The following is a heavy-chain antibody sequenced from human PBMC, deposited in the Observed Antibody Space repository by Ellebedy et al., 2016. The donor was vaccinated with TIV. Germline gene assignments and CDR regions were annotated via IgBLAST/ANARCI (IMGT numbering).Heavy chain of an antibody. CDR2: INPSGGST. CDR1: GYTFTSYY. Sequence: ASVKVSCKASGYTFTSYYMHWVRQAPGQGLEWMGIINPSGGSTSYAQKFQGRVTMTRDTSTSTVYMELSSLRSEDTAVYYCTTEAYCGGDCYSGGYWGQGTLVTVSS. CDR3: TTEAYCGGDCYSGGY. V-gene: IGHV1-46*01. J-gene: IGHJ4*02. D-gene: IGHD2-21*02.